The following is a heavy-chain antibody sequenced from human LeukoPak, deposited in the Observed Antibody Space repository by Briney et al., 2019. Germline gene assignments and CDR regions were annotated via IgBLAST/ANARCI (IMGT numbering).Heavy chain of an antibody. V-gene: IGHV1-2*02. Sequence: ASVKVSCKASGYTFTSYDINWVRQATGQGLEWMGWMNPNSGGTNYAQKFQGRVTMTRDTSISTAYTELSRLRSDDTAVYYCAREGTLDFWSGYYKAFDIWGQGTMVTVSS. CDR2: MNPNSGGT. J-gene: IGHJ3*02. CDR1: GYTFTSYD. CDR3: AREGTLDFWSGYYKAFDI. D-gene: IGHD3-3*01.